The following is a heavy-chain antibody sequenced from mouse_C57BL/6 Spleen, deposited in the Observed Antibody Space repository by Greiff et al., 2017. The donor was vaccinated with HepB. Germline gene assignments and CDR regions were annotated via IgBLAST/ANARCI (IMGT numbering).Heavy chain of an antibody. J-gene: IGHJ2*01. CDR2: ISDGGSYT. D-gene: IGHD1-1*02. CDR3: ARGWYYFDY. V-gene: IGHV5-4*01. Sequence: EVQRVESGGGLVKPGGSLKLSCAASGFTFSSYAMSWVRQTPEKRLEWVATISDGGSYTYYPDNVKGRFTISRDNAKNNLYLQMSHLKSEDTAMYYCARGWYYFDYWGQGTTLTVSS. CDR1: GFTFSSYA.